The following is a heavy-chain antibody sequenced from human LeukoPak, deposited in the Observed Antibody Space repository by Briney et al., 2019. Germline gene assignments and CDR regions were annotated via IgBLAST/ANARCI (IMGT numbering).Heavy chain of an antibody. CDR3: ARGGVIGSYLTNIDY. J-gene: IGHJ4*02. CDR2: MNPNSGNT. Sequence: ASVKVSCKASGYTFTSYGISWVRQAPGQGLAWMGWMNPNSGNTGYAQKFQGRVTMTRNTSISTAYMELSSLRSEDTAVYYCARGGVIGSYLTNIDYWGQGTLVTVSS. V-gene: IGHV1-8*02. CDR1: GYTFTSYG. D-gene: IGHD1-26*01.